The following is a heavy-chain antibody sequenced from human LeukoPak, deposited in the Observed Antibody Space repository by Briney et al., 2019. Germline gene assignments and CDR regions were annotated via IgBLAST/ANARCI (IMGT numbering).Heavy chain of an antibody. V-gene: IGHV3-30*01. CDR2: ISYDGNNK. CDR1: GFTFSRNV. CDR3: ARGGIPMGPYYYFYYMDV. D-gene: IGHD3-10*01. J-gene: IGHJ6*03. Sequence: PGSSLRLSCAASGFTFSRNVMHWVRQAPGKGLEWVALISYDGNNKFYADSVKGRFTISRDNSRNTLFLQMDSLRGEDAAVYSCARGGIPMGPYYYFYYMDVWGKGTAVTVSS.